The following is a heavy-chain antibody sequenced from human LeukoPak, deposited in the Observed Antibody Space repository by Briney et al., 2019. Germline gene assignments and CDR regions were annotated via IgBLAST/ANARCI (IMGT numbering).Heavy chain of an antibody. CDR3: ARDQVFGVVIPWYYYMDV. CDR2: ISSSSSTI. CDR1: GFTFSSYS. J-gene: IGHJ6*03. Sequence: GGSLRLSCAASGFTFSSYSMSWVRQAPGKGLEWVSYISSSSSTIYYADSVKGRFTISRDNAKNSLYLQMNSLRAEDTAVYYCARDQVFGVVIPWYYYMDVWGKGTTVTVSS. V-gene: IGHV3-48*04. D-gene: IGHD3-3*01.